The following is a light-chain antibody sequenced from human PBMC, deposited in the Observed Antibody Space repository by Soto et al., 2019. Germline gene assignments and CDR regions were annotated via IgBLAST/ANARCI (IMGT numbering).Light chain of an antibody. CDR2: RNN. CDR1: SSNIGSNY. J-gene: IGLJ3*02. V-gene: IGLV1-47*01. CDR3: AAWDDSLSGWV. Sequence: QSVLTQPPSASGTPGQRVTISCSGSSSNIGSNYVYWYQQLPGTAPKLLIYRNNQRPSGVSDRFSGSKSGTSASLAISGLRSEDEADYYCAAWDDSLSGWVFGGGTKVTVL.